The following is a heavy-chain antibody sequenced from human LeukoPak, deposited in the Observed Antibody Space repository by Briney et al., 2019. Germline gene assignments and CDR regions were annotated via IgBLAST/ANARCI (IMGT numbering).Heavy chain of an antibody. CDR3: ARARFGELLNFDY. V-gene: IGHV4-61*02. CDR2: IYTSGST. J-gene: IGHJ4*02. Sequence: SETLSLTCTVSGGSISSGSYYWSWIRQPAGKGLEWIGRIYTSGSTNYNPSLKSRVTISVDTSKNQFSLKLSSVTAAGTAVYYCARARFGELLNFDYWGQGTLVTVSS. D-gene: IGHD3-10*01. CDR1: GGSISSGSYY.